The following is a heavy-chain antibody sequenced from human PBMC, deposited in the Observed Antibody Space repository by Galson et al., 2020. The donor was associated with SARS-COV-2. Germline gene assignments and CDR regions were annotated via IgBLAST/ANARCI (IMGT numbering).Heavy chain of an antibody. Sequence: GGSLRLSCAASGFTFSSYSMNWVRQAPGKGLEWVSYISSSSSTIYYADSVKGRFTISRDNAKNSLYLQMNSLRDEDTAVYYCAREAWWWLPGWFDPWGQGTLVTVSS. D-gene: IGHD2-15*01. J-gene: IGHJ5*02. V-gene: IGHV3-48*02. CDR3: AREAWWWLPGWFDP. CDR1: GFTFSSYS. CDR2: ISSSSSTI.